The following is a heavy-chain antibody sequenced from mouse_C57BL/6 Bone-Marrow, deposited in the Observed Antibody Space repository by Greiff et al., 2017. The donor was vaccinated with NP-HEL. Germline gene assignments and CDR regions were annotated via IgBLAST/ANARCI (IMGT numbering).Heavy chain of an antibody. D-gene: IGHD1-1*01. CDR1: GFTFSDYY. Sequence: DVHLVESGGGLVQPGGSLKLSCAASGFTFSDYYMYWVRQTPEKRLEWVAYISNGGGSTYYPDTVKGRFTISRDNAKNTLYLQMSRLKSEDTAMYYCARLSTVVATPFYYAMDYWGQGTSVTVSS. J-gene: IGHJ4*01. CDR3: ARLSTVVATPFYYAMDY. CDR2: ISNGGGST. V-gene: IGHV5-12*01.